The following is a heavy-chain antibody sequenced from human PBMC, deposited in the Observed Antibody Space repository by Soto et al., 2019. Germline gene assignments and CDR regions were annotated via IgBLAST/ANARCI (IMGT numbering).Heavy chain of an antibody. D-gene: IGHD6-6*01. J-gene: IGHJ5*01. Sequence: ELQLVETGGGLSQPRGSLRLSSAASGSTVSGDYLSWVRQAPGNALQWVSVIYNGGGTYYSDSVKGRITISRDNSKTTLSLQTTSLSAAETAVYYCASTRGSSHDSWGQGTLVTVSS. V-gene: IGHV3-53*02. CDR3: ASTRGSSHDS. CDR2: IYNGGGT. CDR1: GSTVSGDY.